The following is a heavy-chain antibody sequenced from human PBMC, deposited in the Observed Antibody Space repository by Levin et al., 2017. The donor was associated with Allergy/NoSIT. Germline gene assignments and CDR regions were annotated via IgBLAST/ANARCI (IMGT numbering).Heavy chain of an antibody. D-gene: IGHD5-18*01. Sequence: GGSLRLSCAASGFTFSSYSMNWVRQAPGKGLEWVSSISSSSSYIYYADSVKGRFTISRDNAKNSLYLQMNSLRAEDTAVYYCARAYLTAMVMGRADYFDYWGQGTLVTVSS. CDR2: ISSSSSYI. J-gene: IGHJ4*02. CDR3: ARAYLTAMVMGRADYFDY. V-gene: IGHV3-21*01. CDR1: GFTFSSYS.